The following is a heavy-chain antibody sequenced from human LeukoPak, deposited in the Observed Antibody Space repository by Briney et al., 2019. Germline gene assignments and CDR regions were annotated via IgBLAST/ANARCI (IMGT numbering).Heavy chain of an antibody. CDR1: GGSFSGYY. CDR2: INHSGST. J-gene: IGHJ6*02. CDR3: ARDPAISGYYGMDV. Sequence: SETLSLTCAVYGGSFSGYYWSWIRQPPGKGLEWIGEINHSGSTNYNPSLKSRVTISVDTSKSQFSLKLSSVTAADTAVYYCARDPAISGYYGMDVWGQGTTVTVSS. V-gene: IGHV4-34*01.